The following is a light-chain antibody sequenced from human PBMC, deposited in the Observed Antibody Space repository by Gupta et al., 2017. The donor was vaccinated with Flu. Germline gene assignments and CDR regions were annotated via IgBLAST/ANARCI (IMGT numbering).Light chain of an antibody. V-gene: IGKV1-39*01. CDR3: QQSNGILYT. CDR2: SAS. Sequence: GDTAPITWPPNNISSSYITWFQQKPGQAPRLLIYSASTLPTGIPSRFSGSGSGTDFTLTISRLQPEDFAIYFCQQSNGILYTFGQGTRLEIK. CDR1: NISSSY. J-gene: IGKJ2*01.